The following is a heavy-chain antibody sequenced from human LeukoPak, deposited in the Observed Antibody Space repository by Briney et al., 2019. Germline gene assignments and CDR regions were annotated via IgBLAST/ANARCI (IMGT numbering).Heavy chain of an antibody. CDR2: IRGSVGST. CDR1: GFTFSSYA. V-gene: IGHV3-23*01. J-gene: IGHJ4*02. Sequence: GGSLRLSCAASGFTFSSYAMSWVRQAPGKGLEWVSAIRGSVGSTYYADSVKGRFTIARDNSKNTLYLQMNSLRAEDTAVYYCAKDPSSGRHWGQGTLVTVSS. CDR3: AKDPSSGRH. D-gene: IGHD6-19*01.